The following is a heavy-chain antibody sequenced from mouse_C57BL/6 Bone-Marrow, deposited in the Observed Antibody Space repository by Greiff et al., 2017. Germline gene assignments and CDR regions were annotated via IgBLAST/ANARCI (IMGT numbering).Heavy chain of an antibody. Sequence: EVQGVESGGDLVKPGGSLKLSCAASGFTFSSYGMSWVRQTPDKRLEWVANISSGGSYTYYPDSVKGRFTISRDNAKNTLYLQMSRLKSEDTAMYYCARHVIYYGSFYYFDYWGQGTTLTVSS. CDR3: ARHVIYYGSFYYFDY. CDR1: GFTFSSYG. V-gene: IGHV5-6*01. D-gene: IGHD1-1*01. CDR2: ISSGGSYT. J-gene: IGHJ2*01.